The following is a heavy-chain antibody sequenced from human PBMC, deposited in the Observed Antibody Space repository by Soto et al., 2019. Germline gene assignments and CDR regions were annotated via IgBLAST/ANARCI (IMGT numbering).Heavy chain of an antibody. J-gene: IGHJ4*02. CDR2: ISWDGGST. CDR1: GFTFDDYA. V-gene: IGHV3-43D*04. D-gene: IGHD3-3*01. Sequence: GGSLRLSCAASGFTFDDYAMHWVRQAPGKGLEWVSLISWDGGSTYYADSVKGRFTISRDNSKNSLYLQMNSLRAEDTAVYYCANLGGGTIFGVVIYFDYWGQGTLVTVSS. CDR3: ANLGGGTIFGVVIYFDY.